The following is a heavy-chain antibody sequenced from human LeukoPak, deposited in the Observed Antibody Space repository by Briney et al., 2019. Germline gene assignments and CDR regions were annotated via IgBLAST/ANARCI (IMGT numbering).Heavy chain of an antibody. CDR3: TRLPYSGYDYGGY. J-gene: IGHJ4*02. D-gene: IGHD5-12*01. Sequence: PGGSLRLSCAASGLTFSGYSMNWVRQAPGKGLEWVSSISSSSSYIYYADSVKGRFTISRDDSKNTACLQMNSLKTEDTAVYYCTRLPYSGYDYGGYWGQGILVTVSS. V-gene: IGHV3-21*04. CDR2: ISSSSSYI. CDR1: GLTFSGYS.